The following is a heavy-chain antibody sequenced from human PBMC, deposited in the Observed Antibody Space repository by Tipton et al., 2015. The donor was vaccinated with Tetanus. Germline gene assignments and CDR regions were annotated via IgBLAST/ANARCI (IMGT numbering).Heavy chain of an antibody. CDR1: GFSLSNARMG. CDR2: IFSNDEK. J-gene: IGHJ5*02. Sequence: LVKPTQTLTLTCTVSGFSLSNARMGVSWIRQPPGKALEWLAHIFSNDEKSYSTSLKSRLTISKDTSKSQVVLTMTNMDPVDTATYYCARMHIVVVTAVPYRWFDPWGQGTLVTVSS. V-gene: IGHV2-26*01. D-gene: IGHD2-21*02. CDR3: ARMHIVVVTAVPYRWFDP.